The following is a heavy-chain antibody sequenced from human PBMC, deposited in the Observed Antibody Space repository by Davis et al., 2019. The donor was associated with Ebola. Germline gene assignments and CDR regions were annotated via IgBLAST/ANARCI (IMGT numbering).Heavy chain of an antibody. CDR1: GFTFSNSW. D-gene: IGHD2-15*01. CDR3: TTGDIVVVVAATSGAFDI. V-gene: IGHV3-15*01. CDR2: IKSKTDGGTT. J-gene: IGHJ3*02. Sequence: PGGSLLLSCAASGFTFSNSWMSWVRQAPGKVLEWVGRIKSKTDGGTTDYAAPVKGRFTISRDDSKNTLYLQMNSLKTEDTAVYYCTTGDIVVVVAATSGAFDIWGQGTMVTVSS.